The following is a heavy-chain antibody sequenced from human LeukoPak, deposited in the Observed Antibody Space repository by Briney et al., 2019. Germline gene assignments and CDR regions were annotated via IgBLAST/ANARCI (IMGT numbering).Heavy chain of an antibody. CDR1: GYSITSGYY. J-gene: IGHJ4*02. V-gene: IGHV4-38-2*02. CDR3: AANDGDYGH. CDR2: IYYSGGT. Sequence: SETLSLTCTVSGYSITSGYYWGWIRQPPGKGLEWIGSIYYSGGTYYNPSLKSRITISVDTSKNQFSLKLSSVTAADTAVYYCAANDGDYGHWGQGTLVTVSS. D-gene: IGHD4-17*01.